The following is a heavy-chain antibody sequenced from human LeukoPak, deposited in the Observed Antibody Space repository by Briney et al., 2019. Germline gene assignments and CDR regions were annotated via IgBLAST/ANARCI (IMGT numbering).Heavy chain of an antibody. D-gene: IGHD1-1*01. CDR2: IYYSGST. Sequence: SETLSLTCTVSGGSISSYYWSWVRQPPGKGLEWIGYIYYSGSTNYNPSLKSRVTISVDTSKNQFSLKLSSVTAADTAVYYCSRERREYINSNYYYYYMDVWGKGTTVTVSS. CDR3: SRERREYINSNYYYYYMDV. J-gene: IGHJ6*03. V-gene: IGHV4-59*01. CDR1: GGSISSYY.